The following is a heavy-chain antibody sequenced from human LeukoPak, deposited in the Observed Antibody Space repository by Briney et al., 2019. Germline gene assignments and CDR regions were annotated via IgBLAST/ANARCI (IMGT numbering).Heavy chain of an antibody. V-gene: IGHV3-30-3*01. D-gene: IGHD6-13*01. CDR3: ARGMGQQLVKKYYYYGMDV. J-gene: IGHJ6*02. Sequence: PGGSLRLSCAASGFTFSSYAMHWVRQAPGKGLGWVAVISYDGSNKYYADSVKGRFTISRDNSKNTLYLQMNSLRAEDTAVYYCARGMGQQLVKKYYYYGMDVWGQGTTVTVSS. CDR2: ISYDGSNK. CDR1: GFTFSSYA.